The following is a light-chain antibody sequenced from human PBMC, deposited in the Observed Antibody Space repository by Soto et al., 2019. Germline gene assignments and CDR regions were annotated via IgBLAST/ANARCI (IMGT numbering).Light chain of an antibody. J-gene: IGLJ1*01. CDR2: EVS. CDR1: SSDVGSYNR. Sequence: QSALTQPPSVSGSPGQSVAISCTGTSSDVGSYNRVSWYQQPPGAAPKLMIYEVSNRPSGVPERFSGSKSGNTASLTISGLQAEDEADYYCNSYTGSSTYVFGTGTKLTVL. V-gene: IGLV2-18*02. CDR3: NSYTGSSTYV.